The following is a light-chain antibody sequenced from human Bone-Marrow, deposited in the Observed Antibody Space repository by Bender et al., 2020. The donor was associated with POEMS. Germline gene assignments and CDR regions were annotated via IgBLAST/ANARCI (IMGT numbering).Light chain of an antibody. CDR3: QSYDTDNQV. J-gene: IGLJ3*02. V-gene: IGLV6-57*03. Sequence: NFMLTQPHSVSESPGKTVTISCTRKSGSIASNYVQWYQQRPGSAPTPLIYEDDKRPSGVPERFSGSIDSSSNSASLTISGLKPEDEADYYCQSYDTDNQVFGGGTKLTVL. CDR2: EDD. CDR1: SGSIASNY.